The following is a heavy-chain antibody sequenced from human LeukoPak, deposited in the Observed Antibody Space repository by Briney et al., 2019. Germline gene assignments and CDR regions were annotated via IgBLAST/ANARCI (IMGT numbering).Heavy chain of an antibody. CDR1: GFTFSSYE. CDR3: VRRYCSSTSCTLDS. J-gene: IGHJ4*02. CDR2: ISNNGRTI. V-gene: IGHV3-48*03. D-gene: IGHD2-2*01. Sequence: GGSLRLSCAASGFTFSSYEMNWVRQAPGKGLEWVSYISNNGRTIFYADSVKGRFTVSRDNAKNSLYLQMNSLRGEDTAVYYCVRRYCSSTSCTLDSGGQGTLVTVS.